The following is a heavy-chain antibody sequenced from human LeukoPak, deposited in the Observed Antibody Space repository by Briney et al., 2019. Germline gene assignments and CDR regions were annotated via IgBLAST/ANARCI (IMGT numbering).Heavy chain of an antibody. V-gene: IGHV3-30*04. CDR2: ISYDGSNK. Sequence: GRSLRLSCAASGFTFSSYAMHWVRQAPGKGLEWVAVISYDGSNKYYADSVKGRFTISRDNSKNTLYLQMNSLRAEDTAVYYCASENGVAAAQFDYWGQGTLVTVPS. CDR1: GFTFSSYA. D-gene: IGHD6-13*01. CDR3: ASENGVAAAQFDY. J-gene: IGHJ4*02.